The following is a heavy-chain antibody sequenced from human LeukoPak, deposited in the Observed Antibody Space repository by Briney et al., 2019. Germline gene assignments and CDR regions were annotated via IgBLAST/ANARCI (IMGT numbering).Heavy chain of an antibody. CDR3: ARDYGDYYYYYYYMDV. CDR2: IKQDGSEK. V-gene: IGHV3-7*01. J-gene: IGHJ6*03. D-gene: IGHD4-17*01. CDR1: GFTFSSYW. Sequence: PGGSLRLSCAASGFTFSSYWMSWVRQAPGKGLEWVANIKQDGSEKYYVDSVKGRFTISRDNAKNSLYLQMNSLRAEDTAVYYCARDYGDYYYYYYYMDVWGKGTTVTVSS.